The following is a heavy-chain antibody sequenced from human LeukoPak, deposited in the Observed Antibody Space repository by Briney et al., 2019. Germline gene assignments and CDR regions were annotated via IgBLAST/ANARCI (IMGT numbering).Heavy chain of an antibody. CDR2: IIPIFGTA. V-gene: IGHV1-69*01. CDR3: ARPLSSYDFWSGYPKGDYYYYMDV. J-gene: IGHJ6*03. Sequence: GSSVKVSCKASGGTFSRYAISWVRQAPGQGLEWMGGIIPIFGTANYAQKFQGRVTITADESTSTAYMELSSLRSEDTAVYYCARPLSSYDFWSGYPKGDYYYYMDVWGKGTTVTVSS. CDR1: GGTFSRYA. D-gene: IGHD3-3*01.